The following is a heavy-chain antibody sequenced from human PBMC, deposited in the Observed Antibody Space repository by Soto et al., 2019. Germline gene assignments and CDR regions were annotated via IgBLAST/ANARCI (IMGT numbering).Heavy chain of an antibody. V-gene: IGHV4-30-2*01. J-gene: IGHJ4*02. D-gene: IGHD3-9*01. CDR1: GGSISSGGYS. Sequence: SETLSLTCAVSGGSISSGGYSWSWIRQPPGKGLEWIGYIYYSGSTYHNPSLKSRVTISVDRSKNQFSLKLSSVTAADTAVYYCARSPATGYLDYWGQGALVTVSS. CDR2: IYYSGST. CDR3: ARSPATGYLDY.